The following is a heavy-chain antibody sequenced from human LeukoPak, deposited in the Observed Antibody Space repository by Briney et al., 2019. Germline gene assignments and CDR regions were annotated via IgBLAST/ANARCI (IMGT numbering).Heavy chain of an antibody. CDR2: ISGSGTTT. CDR3: AKGHSDHGAVDY. V-gene: IGHV3-23*01. CDR1: GFTVSNYA. J-gene: IGHJ4*02. D-gene: IGHD4-17*01. Sequence: GGSLRLSCAASGFTVSNYAMSWVRQAPGKGLEWGSGISGSGTTTYYADSVQGRFTISRDNSKNTLYLQMNGLRDEDTAVYYCAKGHSDHGAVDYWGQGTLVTVSS.